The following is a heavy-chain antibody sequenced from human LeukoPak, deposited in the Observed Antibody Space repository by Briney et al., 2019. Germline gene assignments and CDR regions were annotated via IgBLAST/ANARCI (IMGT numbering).Heavy chain of an antibody. Sequence: GGSLRLSCAASGFTFSSYWMHWVRQAPGKGLVWVSRISTDGSSTNSADSVKGRFTISRDNAKSTLYLQMNSLRAEDTAVYYCVREYSSSSGRAFDIRGQGTMVTVSP. CDR3: VREYSSSSGRAFDI. CDR2: ISTDGSST. D-gene: IGHD6-6*01. V-gene: IGHV3-74*01. J-gene: IGHJ3*02. CDR1: GFTFSSYW.